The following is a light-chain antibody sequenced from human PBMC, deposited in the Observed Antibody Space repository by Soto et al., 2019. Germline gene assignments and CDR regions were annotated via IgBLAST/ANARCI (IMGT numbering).Light chain of an antibody. CDR3: QQLNRYPVT. CDR2: AAS. J-gene: IGKJ5*01. V-gene: IGKV1-9*01. Sequence: DIQLTQSPSFLSASVGDRVTITCRASQGISSYLAWYQQKPGKAPKLLIYAASTLQSGVPSRFSGSGSGTEFTLTISSLQPEDFATYYCQQLNRYPVTFGHGTRLEIK. CDR1: QGISSY.